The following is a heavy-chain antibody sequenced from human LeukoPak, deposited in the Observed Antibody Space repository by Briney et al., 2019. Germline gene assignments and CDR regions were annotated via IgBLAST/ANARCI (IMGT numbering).Heavy chain of an antibody. CDR2: IWYGGSNK. CDR1: GFTFSSYG. V-gene: IGHV3-33*08. CDR3: ASMWGTTVTPFDY. J-gene: IGHJ4*02. D-gene: IGHD4-17*01. Sequence: GRSLRLSCAASGFTFSSYGMHWVRQAPGKGLEWVAVIWYGGSNKYYADSVKGRFTISRDNSKNTLYLQMNSLRAEDTAVYYCASMWGTTVTPFDYWGQGTLVTVSS.